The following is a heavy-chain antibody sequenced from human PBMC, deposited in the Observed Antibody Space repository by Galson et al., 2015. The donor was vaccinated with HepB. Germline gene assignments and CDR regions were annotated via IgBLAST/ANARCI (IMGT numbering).Heavy chain of an antibody. V-gene: IGHV1-69*02. CDR3: ASKDPPGYSSGGNDAFDI. CDR2: IIPILGIA. J-gene: IGHJ3*02. Sequence: SVKVSCKASGGTFSSYTISWVRQAPGQGLEWMGRIIPILGIANYAQKFQGRVTITADKSTSTAYMELSSLRSEDTAVYYCASKDPPGYSSGGNDAFDIWGQGTMVTVSS. CDR1: GGTFSSYT. D-gene: IGHD6-19*01.